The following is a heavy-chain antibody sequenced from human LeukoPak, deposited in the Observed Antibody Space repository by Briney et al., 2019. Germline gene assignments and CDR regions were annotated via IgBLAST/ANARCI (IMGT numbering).Heavy chain of an antibody. CDR2: INHNGNVN. J-gene: IGHJ6*02. CDR1: GFTFSSYW. CDR3: AREGGLDV. Sequence: GGSLRLSCAASGFTFSSYWMNWARQAPGKGLEWVASINHNGNVNYYVDSVKGRFTISRDNAKNSLYLQMSNLRAEDTAVYFCAREGGLDVWGQGATVTVSS. V-gene: IGHV3-7*03.